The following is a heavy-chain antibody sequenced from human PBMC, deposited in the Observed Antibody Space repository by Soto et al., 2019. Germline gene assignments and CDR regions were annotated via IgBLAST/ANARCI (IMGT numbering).Heavy chain of an antibody. CDR3: ARDSLMVYLSYWFDP. Sequence: PGGSLRLSCAASGFTFSSYAMHWVRQAPGKGLEWVAVISYDGSNKYYADSVKGRFTISRDNSKNTLYLQMNSLRAEDTAVYYCARDSLMVYLSYWFDPWGQGTLVTVSS. D-gene: IGHD2-8*01. CDR2: ISYDGSNK. V-gene: IGHV3-30-3*01. J-gene: IGHJ5*02. CDR1: GFTFSSYA.